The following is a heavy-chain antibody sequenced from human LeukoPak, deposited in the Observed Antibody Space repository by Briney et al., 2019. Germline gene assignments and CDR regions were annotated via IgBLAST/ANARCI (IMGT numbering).Heavy chain of an antibody. CDR1: GFTVSSNY. Sequence: GGSLRLSCAASGFTVSSNYMSWVRQAPGKGLEWVSVIYSGGSTYYADSVKGRFTISRDNSKNTLYLQMNSLRAEDTAVYYCARAEGYSSSWDFDYWGQGTLVTVSS. CDR2: IYSGGST. CDR3: ARAEGYSSSWDFDY. J-gene: IGHJ4*02. V-gene: IGHV3-53*01. D-gene: IGHD6-13*01.